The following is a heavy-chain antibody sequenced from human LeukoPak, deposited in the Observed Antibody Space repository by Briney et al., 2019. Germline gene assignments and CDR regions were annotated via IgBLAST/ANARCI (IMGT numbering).Heavy chain of an antibody. CDR3: ARAQRCSGGSCYSDRFDY. V-gene: IGHV1-18*04. CDR1: GYTFTSYG. CDR2: MSACNGNT. J-gene: IGHJ4*02. Sequence: ASVKVSCKASGYTFTSYGISWVRQAPGQGLEWMGWMSACNGNTNYAQKLQGRVTMTTDTSTSTAYMELRSLRSDDTAVYYCARAQRCSGGSCYSDRFDYWGQGTLVTVSS. D-gene: IGHD2-15*01.